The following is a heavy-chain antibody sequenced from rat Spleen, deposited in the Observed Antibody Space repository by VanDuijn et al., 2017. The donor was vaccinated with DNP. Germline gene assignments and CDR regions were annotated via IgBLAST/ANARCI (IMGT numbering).Heavy chain of an antibody. CDR1: GFTFSDYS. J-gene: IGHJ4*01. D-gene: IGHD1-5*01. CDR2: IVYDGSGS. Sequence: EVQLVESGGGLVQPGRSLKLSCAASGFTFSDYSMAWVRQAPKKGLEWVATIVYDGSGSYYGDSVTGRFTISRDNAKSNLYLQMDKLRSEDTATYSCVTHGSISSTSTGAMDVWGQGTSVTVSS. V-gene: IGHV5S10*01. CDR3: VTHGSISSTSTGAMDV.